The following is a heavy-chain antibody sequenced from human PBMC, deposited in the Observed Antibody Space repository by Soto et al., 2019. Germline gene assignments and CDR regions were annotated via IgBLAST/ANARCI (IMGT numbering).Heavy chain of an antibody. CDR3: ATGAVADTTFDY. Sequence: QVQLVQSGAEVKKPGSSVTVSCRASVGTFSSYTISWVRQAPGQGLEWMGGIIPILGTAVYAQRFQDRVTIIADEPASTAYMALSSLRSEGTAVYYCATGAVADTTFDYWGQGTLVTVSS. J-gene: IGHJ4*02. V-gene: IGHV1-69*12. CDR2: IIPILGTA. D-gene: IGHD2-15*01. CDR1: VGTFSSYT.